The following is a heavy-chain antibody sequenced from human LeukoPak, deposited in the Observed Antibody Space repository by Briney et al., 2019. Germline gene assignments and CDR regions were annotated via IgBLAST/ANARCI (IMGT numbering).Heavy chain of an antibody. CDR1: GFTFSDYA. CDR2: IKQDGSEK. V-gene: IGHV3-7*01. J-gene: IGHJ4*02. CDR3: AREEENFDY. Sequence: GGSLRLSCAASGFTFSDYAMNWVRQAPGKGLEWVANIKQDGSEKYYVDSVKGRFTISRDNAKNSLYLQMNSLRAEDTAVYYCAREEENFDYWGQGTLVTVSS.